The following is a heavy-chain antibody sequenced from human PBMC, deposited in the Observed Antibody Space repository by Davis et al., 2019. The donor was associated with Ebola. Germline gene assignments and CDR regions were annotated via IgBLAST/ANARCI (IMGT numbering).Heavy chain of an antibody. CDR2: INTNTGNP. V-gene: IGHV7-4-1*02. CDR3: ARDQVVVVPAATYGMDV. D-gene: IGHD2-2*01. Sequence: ASVKVSCKASGGTFSSYTISWVRQAPGQGLEWMGWINTNTGNPTYAQGFTGRFVFSLDTSVSTAYLQISSLKAEDTAVYYCARDQVVVVPAATYGMDVWGKGTTVTVSS. J-gene: IGHJ6*04. CDR1: GGTFSSYT.